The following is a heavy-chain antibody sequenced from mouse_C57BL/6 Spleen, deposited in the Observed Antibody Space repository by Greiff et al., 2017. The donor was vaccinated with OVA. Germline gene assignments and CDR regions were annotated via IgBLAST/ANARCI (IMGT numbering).Heavy chain of an antibody. Sequence: QVQLQQSGPELVKPGASVKLSCKASGYSFTDSTIHWVQQRPGQGLEWIGWFYPGPGSITYNVKFKDKATLTADKSSRTAYLELSSLTSEDSAVYFCARDEEGTWFAYWGQGTLVTVSA. V-gene: IGHV1-62-2*01. CDR2: FYPGPGSI. CDR3: ARDEEGTWFAY. CDR1: GYSFTDST. J-gene: IGHJ3*01.